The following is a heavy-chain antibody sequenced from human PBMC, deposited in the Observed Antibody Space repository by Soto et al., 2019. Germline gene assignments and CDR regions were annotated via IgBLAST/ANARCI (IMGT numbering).Heavy chain of an antibody. V-gene: IGHV2-5*02. CDR3: AHSSSRWPLGY. CDR2: IYWDDDK. CDR1: GFSLSTSGVS. D-gene: IGHD4-17*01. Sequence: QITLKESGPTLVKPTQTLTMTCTFSGFSLSTSGVSVVWIRQPPGKALEWLALIYWDDDKRYSPSLKNRLTITQDTPKNQVVLTMTNMDHVDTATYFCAHSSSRWPLGYWGQGTLVTVSS. J-gene: IGHJ4*02.